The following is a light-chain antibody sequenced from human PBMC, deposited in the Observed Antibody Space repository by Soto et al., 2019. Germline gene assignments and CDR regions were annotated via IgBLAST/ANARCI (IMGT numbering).Light chain of an antibody. CDR1: QSISHW. CDR3: QQYHTYRR. V-gene: IGKV1-5*01. J-gene: IGKJ1*01. Sequence: DIQMTQAPSTLSASIGARVIITCRASQSISHWLAWYQQKPGKAPKLLISDASILESGVPSRFSGSTSGTECTLTISSLPPDDFATYYCQQYHTYRRFVQGTKVDIK. CDR2: DAS.